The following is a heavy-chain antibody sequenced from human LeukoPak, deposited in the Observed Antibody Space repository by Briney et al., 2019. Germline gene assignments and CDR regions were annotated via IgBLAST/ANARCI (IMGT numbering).Heavy chain of an antibody. Sequence: SETLSLTCTVSGGFTSPYKWNWIRQPPGKGLEWIGYIYNSGSTNYNPSLKSRVTISVDTSKNQFSLKLTSVTAADTAVYYCASLRVDYYYYMDVWGKGTTVTVSS. CDR3: ASLRVDYYYYMDV. CDR2: IYNSGST. V-gene: IGHV4-59*12. J-gene: IGHJ6*03. CDR1: GGFTSPYK.